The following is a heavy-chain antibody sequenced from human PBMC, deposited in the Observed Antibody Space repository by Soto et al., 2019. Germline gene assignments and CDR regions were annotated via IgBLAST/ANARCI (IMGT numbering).Heavy chain of an antibody. Sequence: QVQLVQSGAEVKKPGASVKVSCKASGYTFTSYAMHWVRQAPGQRLEWMGWINAGNGNTKYSQKFQGRVTITRDTSASTAYMELSRLRSEDTVVYYCASGIAVAGTDDAFDIWGQGTMVTVSS. CDR2: INAGNGNT. CDR3: ASGIAVAGTDDAFDI. J-gene: IGHJ3*02. CDR1: GYTFTSYA. D-gene: IGHD6-19*01. V-gene: IGHV1-3*01.